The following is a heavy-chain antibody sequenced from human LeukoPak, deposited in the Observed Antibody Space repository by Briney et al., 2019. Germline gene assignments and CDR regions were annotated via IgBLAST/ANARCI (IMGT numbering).Heavy chain of an antibody. CDR2: IVVGSGNT. CDR1: GFTFTSSA. Sequence: GTSVKVSCKASGFTFTSSAMQWVRQARGQRLEWIGWIVVGSGNTNYAQKFQERVTITRDMSTSTAYMELSSLRSEDTAVYYCAAESGSTVEWYFDLWGRGTLVTVSS. J-gene: IGHJ2*01. V-gene: IGHV1-58*02. D-gene: IGHD2-2*01. CDR3: AAESGSTVEWYFDL.